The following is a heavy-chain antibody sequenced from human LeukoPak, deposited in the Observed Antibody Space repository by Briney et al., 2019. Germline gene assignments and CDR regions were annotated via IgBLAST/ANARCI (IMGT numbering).Heavy chain of an antibody. CDR1: GGTFSSYA. CDR3: ARSSGPYYDILTGYSL. V-gene: IGHV1-69*13. J-gene: IGHJ4*02. D-gene: IGHD3-9*01. Sequence: SVKVSCKASGGTFSSYAISWVRQAPGQGLEWMGGIIPIFGTANYAQKFQGRVTITADESTSTAYMELSSLRSEDTAVYYCARSSGPYYDILTGYSLWGQGTLVTVSS. CDR2: IIPIFGTA.